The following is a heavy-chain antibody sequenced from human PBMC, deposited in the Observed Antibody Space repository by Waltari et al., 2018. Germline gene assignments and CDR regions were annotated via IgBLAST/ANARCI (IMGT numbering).Heavy chain of an antibody. D-gene: IGHD5-12*01. CDR1: GRSTSRRSYY. CDR3: VRHWKRNGYRFDP. J-gene: IGHJ5*02. CDR2: TYYSGTT. V-gene: IGHV4-39*01. Sequence: QLHLQESGPPLVKPPATLSLTCIVSGRSTSRRSYYWGGIRQSPGKGLEWIGSTYYSGTTYYNPTLEGRETISGDTAKNQFSLKPSSVTAADTAVYYCVRHWKRNGYRFDPWGQGTLVTVSS.